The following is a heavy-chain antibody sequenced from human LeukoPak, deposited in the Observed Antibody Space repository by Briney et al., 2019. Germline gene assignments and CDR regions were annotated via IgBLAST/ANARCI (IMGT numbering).Heavy chain of an antibody. CDR1: GFTFSSYS. CDR2: ISNTGDII. CDR3: AKDKWEPRYAFDI. V-gene: IGHV3-48*04. D-gene: IGHD1-26*01. Sequence: GGSLRLSCAASGFTFSSYSMNWVRQAPGKGLEWISHISNTGDIIHYADSVEGRFTISRDNAKKSLYLQMNSLRAEDTAIYYCAKDKWEPRYAFDIWGQGTMVTVSS. J-gene: IGHJ3*02.